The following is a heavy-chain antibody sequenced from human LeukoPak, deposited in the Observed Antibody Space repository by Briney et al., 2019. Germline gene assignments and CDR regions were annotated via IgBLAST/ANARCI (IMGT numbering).Heavy chain of an antibody. CDR2: ISGSGGGT. CDR3: AKKGFSSGLDY. D-gene: IGHD3-22*01. J-gene: IGHJ4*02. Sequence: GGSLRLSCAASGFNFSSYSMNWVRQAPGKGLEWVAVISGSGGGTYYADSVKGRFTMSRDNSKNSLYPQMNSLRAEDTALYYCAKKGFSSGLDYWGQGTLVTVSS. CDR1: GFNFSSYS. V-gene: IGHV3-23*01.